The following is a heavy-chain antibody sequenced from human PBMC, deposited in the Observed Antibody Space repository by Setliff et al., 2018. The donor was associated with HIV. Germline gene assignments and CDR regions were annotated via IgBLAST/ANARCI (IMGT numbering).Heavy chain of an antibody. V-gene: IGHV4-34*01. CDR3: AFSKQMATMAFDY. CDR1: GGSFSGFY. Sequence: SETLSLTCAVYGGSFSGFYWNWIRQPPGKGLEWIGEINHSGSTNYNPSLKSRVTISVDTSKNQFSLKLSSVTAADTAVYYCAFSKQMATMAFDYWGQGALVTISS. J-gene: IGHJ4*02. D-gene: IGHD5-12*01. CDR2: INHSGST.